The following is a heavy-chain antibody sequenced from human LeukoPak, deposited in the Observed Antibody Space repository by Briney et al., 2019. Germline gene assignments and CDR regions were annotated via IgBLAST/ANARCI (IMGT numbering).Heavy chain of an antibody. CDR3: ARGEQRGSGTVHFDF. CDR2: VYHSGDT. J-gene: IGHJ4*02. Sequence: SETLSLTCAVSGASIGSSNWWSWVRQPPGKGLEWIGEVYHSGDTNYNPSLRSRVTISADRSNNQFSLRLNSVTAADTAVFYCARGEQRGSGTVHFDFWGQGILVTVSS. V-gene: IGHV4-4*02. D-gene: IGHD3-10*01. CDR1: GASIGSSNW.